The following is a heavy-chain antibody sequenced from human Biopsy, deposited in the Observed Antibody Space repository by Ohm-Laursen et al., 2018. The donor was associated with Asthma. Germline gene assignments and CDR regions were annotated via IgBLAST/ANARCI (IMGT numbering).Heavy chain of an antibody. CDR3: ARGVDRVTGLLDHFDS. V-gene: IGHV4-59*07. CDR1: GGSINNFY. D-gene: IGHD2-21*02. J-gene: IGHJ4*02. Sequence: SDTLSLTCIVSGGSINNFYWSWIRQPPGKGLESIGHVYYSGSTNYNPSLKSRVTISIDASKNQLSLKLTSVTAADTAVYYCARGVDRVTGLLDHFDSWGQGTLVTVSS. CDR2: VYYSGST.